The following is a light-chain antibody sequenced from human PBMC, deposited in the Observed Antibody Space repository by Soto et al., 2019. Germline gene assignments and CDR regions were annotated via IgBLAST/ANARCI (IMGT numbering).Light chain of an antibody. CDR2: SNN. CDR1: SSNIGSNT. V-gene: IGLV1-44*01. J-gene: IGLJ1*01. Sequence: QAVLTQPPSASGTPGQGATIFCSGSSSNIGSNTVNWYQQLPGTAPKLLIYSNNQRPSGVPDRFSGSKSGTSASLAISGLQSEDEADYYCAAWDDSLNGLYVFGTGTKVTVL. CDR3: AAWDDSLNGLYV.